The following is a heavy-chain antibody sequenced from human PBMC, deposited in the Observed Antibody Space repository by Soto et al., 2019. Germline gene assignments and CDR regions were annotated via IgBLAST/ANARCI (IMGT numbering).Heavy chain of an antibody. D-gene: IGHD3-22*01. J-gene: IGHJ4*02. V-gene: IGHV3-33*01. CDR1: GFTFSSYG. CDR3: ARAEYYYDSSGLLDY. CDR2: IWYDGSNK. Sequence: GGSLRLSCAASGFTFSSYGMHWGRQAPGKGLEWVAVIWYDGSNKYYADSVKGRFTISRDNSKNTLYLQMNSLRAEDTAVYYCARAEYYYDSSGLLDYWGQGTLVTVSS.